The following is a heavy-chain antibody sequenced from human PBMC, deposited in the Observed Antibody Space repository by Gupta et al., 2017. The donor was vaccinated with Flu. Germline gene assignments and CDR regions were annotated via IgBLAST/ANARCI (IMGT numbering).Heavy chain of an antibody. CDR1: GYTFTSDG. D-gene: IGHD6-6*01. V-gene: IGHV1-3*01. CDR3: AGESETSSSKTFDY. CDR2: INVGSGNT. J-gene: IGHJ4*02. Sequence: QVQLVQSGAEVKNPGASVKVSCKASGYTFTSDGIHWVRQAPGQRLEGMGWINVGSGNTRYAQKYQGRITITRDTSATTDYMELSSLRYEETAVYYCAGESETSSSKTFDYWGQGTLVTVSS.